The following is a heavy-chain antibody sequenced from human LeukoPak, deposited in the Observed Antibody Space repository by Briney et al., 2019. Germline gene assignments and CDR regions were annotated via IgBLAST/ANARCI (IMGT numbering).Heavy chain of an antibody. CDR1: GFTFSNAW. CDR3: ATEALRPEYSYDYDS. Sequence: GGSLRLSCAASGFTFSNAWMTWVRQAPGKGLEWVGLIKIKTDGGTTNYAPPVKGRFIISRDDSKNTLYLQMNSLKTEDTAVYYCATEALRPEYSYDYDSWGQGTLVTVSS. CDR2: IKIKTDGGTT. V-gene: IGHV3-15*01. J-gene: IGHJ4*02. D-gene: IGHD3-10*01.